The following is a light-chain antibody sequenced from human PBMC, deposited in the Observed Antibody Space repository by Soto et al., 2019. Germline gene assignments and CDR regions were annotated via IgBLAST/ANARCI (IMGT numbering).Light chain of an antibody. CDR3: LHTFSFPRT. CDR2: FAS. CDR1: QGIGDR. V-gene: IGKV1-12*01. Sequence: DIQLTQSPSTRSAPSCDRVTITCRARQGIGDRLAWYQQRPGKVPQLVVYFASNLPSGVPSRFSASGSGAEFILTINPLQAEDFATYYCLHTFSFPRTFGQGTKVDIK. J-gene: IGKJ1*01.